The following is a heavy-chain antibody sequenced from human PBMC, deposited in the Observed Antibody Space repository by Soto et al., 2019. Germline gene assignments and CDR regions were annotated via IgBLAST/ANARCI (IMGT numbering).Heavy chain of an antibody. CDR2: IDNSGST. J-gene: IGHJ4*02. V-gene: IGHV4-4*07. CDR1: GGSISNYF. D-gene: IGHD3-3*01. CDR3: ARGGQDFWSGPFDY. Sequence: SETLSLTCTVSGGSISNYFCNWIRQPAGKGLEWIGRIDNSGSTNYNPSLKSRITMSADTSRNQFSLKLNSVTAADTAVYYCARGGQDFWSGPFDYWGQGALVTVSS.